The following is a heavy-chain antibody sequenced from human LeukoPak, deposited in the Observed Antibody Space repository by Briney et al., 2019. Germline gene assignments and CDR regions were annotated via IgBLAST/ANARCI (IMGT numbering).Heavy chain of an antibody. J-gene: IGHJ4*02. CDR3: ARISDSDSSGYYWGFEY. CDR2: IYYSGST. Sequence: PSETLSPTCTVSGGSTTSTSYYWSWIRHHPGKGLEWIGYIYYSGSTYYNPSLKSRVTISIDTSKNQFSLKLSSVTAADTAVYYCARISDSDSSGYYWGFEYWGQGTLVTVSS. D-gene: IGHD3-22*01. CDR1: GGSTTSTSYY. V-gene: IGHV4-31*03.